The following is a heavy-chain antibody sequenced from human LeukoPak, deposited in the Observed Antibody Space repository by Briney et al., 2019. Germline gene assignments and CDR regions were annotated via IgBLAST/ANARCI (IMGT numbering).Heavy chain of an antibody. CDR1: GFTFSSYG. J-gene: IGHJ4*02. D-gene: IGHD4-11*01. Sequence: PGGSLRLSCAASGFTFSSYGMHWVRQAPGKGLEWVAFIRYDGSNKYYEDSVKGRFTISRDNSKNTLYLKMNSLRAEDTAVYYCAKGRYSNVRLDYWGQGTLVTVSS. CDR2: IRYDGSNK. CDR3: AKGRYSNVRLDY. V-gene: IGHV3-30*02.